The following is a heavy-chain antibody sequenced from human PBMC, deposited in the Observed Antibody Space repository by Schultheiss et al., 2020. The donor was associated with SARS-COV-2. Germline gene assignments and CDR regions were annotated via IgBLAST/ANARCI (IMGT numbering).Heavy chain of an antibody. CDR1: GFTVSSNY. J-gene: IGHJ4*02. CDR3: ARMGYCSSTSCPAYLDY. Sequence: GGSLRLSCAASGFTVSSNYMSWVRQAPGKGLEWVSVIYSGGSTYYADSVKGRFTISRDNSKNTLYLQMNSPRAEDTAVYYCARMGYCSSTSCPAYLDYWGQGTLVTVSS. CDR2: IYSGGST. D-gene: IGHD2-2*01. V-gene: IGHV3-66*02.